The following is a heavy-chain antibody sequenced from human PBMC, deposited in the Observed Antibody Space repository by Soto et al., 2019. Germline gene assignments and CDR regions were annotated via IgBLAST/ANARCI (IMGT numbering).Heavy chain of an antibody. J-gene: IGHJ3*01. Sequence: EVQLLESGGGLVQPGGSPRLSCAASGFAFSSYAMSWVRQAPGKGLEWVSLIIGSGGTTYYADSVKGRFTISRDNSKNTLYLEMNSLRAEDTATYYCAKTRLGGVCCHAFDVWGQGTMVTVSS. V-gene: IGHV3-23*01. CDR1: GFAFSSYA. CDR2: IIGSGGTT. CDR3: AKTRLGGVCCHAFDV. D-gene: IGHD2-21*02.